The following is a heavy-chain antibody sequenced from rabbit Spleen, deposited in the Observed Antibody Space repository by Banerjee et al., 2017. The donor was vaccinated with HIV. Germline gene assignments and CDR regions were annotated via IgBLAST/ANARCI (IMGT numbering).Heavy chain of an antibody. CDR2: IYAGSSGFT. D-gene: IGHD8-1*01. CDR1: GFSLTSSDY. V-gene: IGHV1S40*01. CDR3: ARDSGSSFSSYGMDL. J-gene: IGHJ6*01. Sequence: LEESGGDLVKPGASLTLTCTASGFSLTSSDYMCWVRQAPGKGLEWIACIYAGSSGFTYHASWAKGRFTISKTSSTTVTLQMTSLTAADTATYFCARDSGSSFSSYGMDLWGPGTLVTVS.